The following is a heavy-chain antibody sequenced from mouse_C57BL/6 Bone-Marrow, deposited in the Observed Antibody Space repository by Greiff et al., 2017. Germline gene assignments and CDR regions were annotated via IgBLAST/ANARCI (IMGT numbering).Heavy chain of an antibody. CDR1: GFTFSDYG. CDR2: ISSGSSTI. J-gene: IGHJ4*01. Sequence: EVQLVESGGGLVKPGGSLKLSCAASGFTFSDYGMHWVRQAPEKGLEWVAYISSGSSTIYYADTVKGRFTISRDNAKNTLFLQMTSLRSEDTAMYYCASAYAMDDWGQGTSVTVSS. CDR3: ASAYAMDD. V-gene: IGHV5-17*01.